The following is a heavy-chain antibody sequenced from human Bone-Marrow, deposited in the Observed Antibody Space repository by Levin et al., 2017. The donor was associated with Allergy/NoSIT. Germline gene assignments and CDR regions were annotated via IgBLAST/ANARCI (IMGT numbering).Heavy chain of an antibody. CDR3: AKERGTMVRGGFGY. D-gene: IGHD3-10*01. J-gene: IGHJ4*02. V-gene: IGHV3-23*01. Sequence: GESLKISCAASGFIFSSYAMNWVRQAPGKGLEWVSAISGSGGSTYYADSVKGRFTISRDNSKNTLYLQMNSLRAEDTAVYYCAKERGTMVRGGFGYWGQGTLVTVSS. CDR2: ISGSGGST. CDR1: GFIFSSYA.